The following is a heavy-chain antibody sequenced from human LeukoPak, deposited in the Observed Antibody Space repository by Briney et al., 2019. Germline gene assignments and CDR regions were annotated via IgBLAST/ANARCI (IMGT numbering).Heavy chain of an antibody. Sequence: AASVKVSCKASGYTFTTYGITWVRQAPGQGLEWMGWINAYNGNTNYAQKLQGRVTMTTDTSTSTAYMELRSLRSDDTAMYYCARTISGWYGDYWGQGTLVTVSS. V-gene: IGHV1-18*01. CDR2: INAYNGNT. CDR3: ARTISGWYGDY. J-gene: IGHJ4*02. D-gene: IGHD6-19*01. CDR1: GYTFTTYG.